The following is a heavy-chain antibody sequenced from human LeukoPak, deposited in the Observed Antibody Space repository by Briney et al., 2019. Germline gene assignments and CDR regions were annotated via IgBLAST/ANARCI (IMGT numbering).Heavy chain of an antibody. J-gene: IGHJ5*02. D-gene: IGHD6-19*01. CDR1: GGSISSYY. CDR2: IYYSGST. CDR3: ARHGGGSGWYVGNWFDP. Sequence: SDTLSLTRTVSGGSISSYYWSWIRQPPGTGLEWIGYIYYSGSTNYNPSLKSRVTISVDTSKYHFSLKLSSVTAADTAVYYCARHGGGSGWYVGNWFDPWGQGTLVTVSS. V-gene: IGHV4-59*08.